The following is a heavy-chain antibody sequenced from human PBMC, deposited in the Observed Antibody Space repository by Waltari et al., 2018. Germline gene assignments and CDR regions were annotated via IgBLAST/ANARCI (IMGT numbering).Heavy chain of an antibody. J-gene: IGHJ6*03. CDR3: ARGAMVRGKPNKIYYYYYYMDV. CDR1: GGSFSGYY. D-gene: IGHD3-10*01. V-gene: IGHV4-34*01. Sequence: QVQLQQWGAGLLKPSETLSLTCAVYGGSFSGYYWRWIRPPPGKGLAWIGEINHSGSTNYNPSLKSRVTISVDTSKNQFSLKLSSVTAADTAVYYCARGAMVRGKPNKIYYYYYYMDVWGKGTTVTVSS. CDR2: INHSGST.